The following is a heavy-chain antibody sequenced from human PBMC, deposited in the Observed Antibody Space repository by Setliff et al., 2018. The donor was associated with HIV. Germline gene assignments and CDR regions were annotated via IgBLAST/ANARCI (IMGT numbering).Heavy chain of an antibody. J-gene: IGHJ4*02. CDR3: ARHVIGVVMLYSWDASDY. D-gene: IGHD3-16*01. Sequence: SETLSLTCSVSGGSITNDNNYWGWIRQSPGKGLEWIGSIYFNGKTYNNPSLKSRVIMSVDRSRSQLSLKVNSVTAADTATHYCARHVIGVVMLYSWDASDYWGRGTLVTVSS. CDR2: IYFNGKT. V-gene: IGHV4-39*01. CDR1: GGSITNDNNY.